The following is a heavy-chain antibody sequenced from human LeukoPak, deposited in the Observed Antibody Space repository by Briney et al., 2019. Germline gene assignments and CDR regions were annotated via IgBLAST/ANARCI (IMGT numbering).Heavy chain of an antibody. J-gene: IGHJ4*02. CDR3: PRQSYASGWNPFDY. CDR2: ISGGGVTT. CDR1: GFTFSNYA. D-gene: IGHD6-19*01. Sequence: PGGSLRLSCAASGFTFSNYAMSWVRQAPGKGLEWVSTISGGGVTTYYADSAKGRFTISRGNSKNTLYLQMNSLRAEDTAVYYCPRQSYASGWNPFDYWGQGILVTVSS. V-gene: IGHV3-23*01.